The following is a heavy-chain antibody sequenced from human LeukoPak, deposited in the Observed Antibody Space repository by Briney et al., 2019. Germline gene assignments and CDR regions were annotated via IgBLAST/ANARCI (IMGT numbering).Heavy chain of an antibody. Sequence: QPRGSLRLSCAASGFTFSNYPMNWVRQAPGKGLEWVSYIGSGGSPIYYADSVRGRFSISRDNAKNSLYLQMSSLRAEDTAVYYCARVRYNSGYIFDYWGQGTLVTVSS. J-gene: IGHJ4*02. CDR1: GFTFSNYP. V-gene: IGHV3-48*03. CDR3: ARVRYNSGYIFDY. D-gene: IGHD5-18*01. CDR2: IGSGGSPI.